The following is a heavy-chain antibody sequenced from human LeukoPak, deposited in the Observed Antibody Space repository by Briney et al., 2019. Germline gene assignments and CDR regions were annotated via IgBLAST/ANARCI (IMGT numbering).Heavy chain of an antibody. D-gene: IGHD5-18*01. V-gene: IGHV3-30*18. Sequence: GGSLRLSCAASGFTFSDYHMSWIRQAPGKGLDWVAVISNDGSKKYYADSVKGRFTISRDNSKNTLSLQVSSLRTEDTAVYYCAKDRYSYAFEYSDSWGQGTLVTVSS. J-gene: IGHJ4*02. CDR2: ISNDGSKK. CDR3: AKDRYSYAFEYSDS. CDR1: GFTFSDYH.